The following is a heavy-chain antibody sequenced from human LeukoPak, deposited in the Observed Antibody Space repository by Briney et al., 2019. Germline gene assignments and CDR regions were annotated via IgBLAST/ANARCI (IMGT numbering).Heavy chain of an antibody. D-gene: IGHD6-6*01. CDR1: GGSISSSSYY. V-gene: IGHV4-39*01. J-gene: IGHJ4*02. CDR3: ARRIAALSGGYFDY. Sequence: KPSETLSLTCTVSGGSISSSSYYWGWIRQPPGKGLEWIGSIYYSGSTYYNPSLKSRVTISVDTSKNQFSLKLSSVTAADTAVYYCARRIAALSGGYFDYWGQGTLVTVSS. CDR2: IYYSGST.